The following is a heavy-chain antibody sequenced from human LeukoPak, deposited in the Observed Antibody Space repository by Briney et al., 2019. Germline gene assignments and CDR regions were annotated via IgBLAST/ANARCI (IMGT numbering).Heavy chain of an antibody. V-gene: IGHV4-4*02. CDR2: IYHSGST. J-gene: IGHJ6*02. CDR1: GGSISSSNW. Sequence: SETLSLTCAVSGGSISSSNWWSWVRQPPGKGLEWIGEIYHSGSTNYNPSLKGRVTISVDKSKNQFSLKLSSVTAADTAVYYCARYYCSGGSCRYGMDVWGQGTTVTVSS. D-gene: IGHD2-15*01. CDR3: ARYYCSGGSCRYGMDV.